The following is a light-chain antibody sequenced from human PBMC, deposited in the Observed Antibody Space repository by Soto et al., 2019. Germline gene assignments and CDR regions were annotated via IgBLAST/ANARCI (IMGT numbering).Light chain of an antibody. V-gene: IGKV3-15*01. Sequence: EIVMTQSPGTLSVSPGERATLSCRASQSVRSNLAWYQQKPGQAPRLLIYGASTRATGVPARFSGSGSGTELTVSLSSLQSEDFSLYYCQQYNDWPGTFGQGTTLEVK. CDR2: GAS. CDR3: QQYNDWPGT. J-gene: IGKJ2*01. CDR1: QSVRSN.